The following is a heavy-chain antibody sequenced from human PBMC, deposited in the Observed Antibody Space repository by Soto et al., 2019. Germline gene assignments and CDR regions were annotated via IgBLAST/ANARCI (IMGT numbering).Heavy chain of an antibody. J-gene: IGHJ4*02. CDR3: AKDINGGYNWNDPYFDY. CDR1: GFILDDYG. Sequence: EVQLVESGGGLVQPGRSLRLSCAASGFILDDYGMHWVRQAPGKGLEWVSGITWNSGTIGYADSVKGRFTISRDNAKNSLYLQMNSLRTEDTALYYCAKDINGGYNWNDPYFDYWGRGTLVTVSS. V-gene: IGHV3-9*01. D-gene: IGHD1-1*01. CDR2: ITWNSGTI.